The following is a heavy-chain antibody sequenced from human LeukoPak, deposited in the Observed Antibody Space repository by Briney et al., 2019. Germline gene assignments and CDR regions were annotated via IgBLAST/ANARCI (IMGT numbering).Heavy chain of an antibody. CDR2: INPNTGGT. CDR1: GCTFTNYY. CDR3: GRGNKSFDP. Sequence: ASVKVSCKASGCTFTNYYVHWVRQAPGQGLEWMGWINPNTGGTNYAQKFQGRVTMTKDTSTNAAYMELNKLTSDDTAVYYCGRGNKSFDPWGQGTLVTVSS. J-gene: IGHJ5*02. V-gene: IGHV1-2*02.